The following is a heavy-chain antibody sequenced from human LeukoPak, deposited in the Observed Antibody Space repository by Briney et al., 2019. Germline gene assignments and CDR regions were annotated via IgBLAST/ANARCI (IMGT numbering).Heavy chain of an antibody. CDR3: ARDRSSGYYPYFDY. J-gene: IGHJ4*02. CDR2: IIPIFGTA. CDR1: GGTFSSYA. V-gene: IGHV1-69*13. D-gene: IGHD3-22*01. Sequence: GASVKVSCRASGGTFSSYAISWVRQAPGQGLEWMGGIIPIFGTANYAQKFQGRVTITADESTSTAYMELSSLRSEDTAVYYCARDRSSGYYPYFDYWGQGTLVTVSS.